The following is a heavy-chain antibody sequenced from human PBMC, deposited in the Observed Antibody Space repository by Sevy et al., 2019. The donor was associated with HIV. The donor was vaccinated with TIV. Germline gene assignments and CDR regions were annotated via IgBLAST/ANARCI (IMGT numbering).Heavy chain of an antibody. CDR2: INTYSGGT. Sequence: ASVKVSCKTSGYTFTAFYMHWVRRAPGQGLEWVGRINTYSGGTNYAQKFQGRVTMTRDTSTSTAYMELNGLMSDDTAVYYCEVTADIWGVWGQGTTVTVSS. CDR3: EVTADIWGV. CDR1: GYTFTAFY. V-gene: IGHV1-2*06. J-gene: IGHJ6*02. D-gene: IGHD5-18*01.